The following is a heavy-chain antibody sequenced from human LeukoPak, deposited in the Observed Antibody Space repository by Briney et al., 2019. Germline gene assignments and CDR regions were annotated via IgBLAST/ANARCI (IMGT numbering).Heavy chain of an antibody. CDR1: GGSISSSNW. Sequence: PSETLSLTCAVSGGSISSSNWWSWVRQPPGKGLEWIGEIYHSGSTNYNPSLKSRVTISVDKSKNQFSLKLSSVTAADTAVYYCASTEPRLAGGWRRPFDYWGQGTLVTVSS. V-gene: IGHV4-4*02. D-gene: IGHD6-19*01. CDR2: IYHSGST. CDR3: ASTEPRLAGGWRRPFDY. J-gene: IGHJ4*02.